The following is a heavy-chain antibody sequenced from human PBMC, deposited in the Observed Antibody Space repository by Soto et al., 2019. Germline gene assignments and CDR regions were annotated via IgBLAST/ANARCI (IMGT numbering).Heavy chain of an antibody. V-gene: IGHV1-2*04. CDR3: ASSGYYGKNYYYGMDV. CDR1: GYTFTGYY. Sequence: GASVKVSCKASGYTFTGYYMHWVRQAPGQGLEWMGWINPNSGGTNYAQKFQGWVTMTRDTSISTAYMELSRLRSDDTAVYYCASSGYYGKNYYYGMDVWGQGTTVTVSS. D-gene: IGHD3-22*01. CDR2: INPNSGGT. J-gene: IGHJ6*02.